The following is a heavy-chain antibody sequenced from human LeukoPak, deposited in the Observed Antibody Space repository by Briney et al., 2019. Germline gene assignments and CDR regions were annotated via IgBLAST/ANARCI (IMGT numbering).Heavy chain of an antibody. CDR2: IYYSGST. V-gene: IGHV4-31*03. CDR1: GGSISSGGYY. D-gene: IGHD6-13*01. J-gene: IGHJ5*02. Sequence: SQTLSLTCTVSGGSISSGGYYWSWIRQHPGKGLEWIGYIYYSGSTNYNPSLKSRVTISVDTSTNQFSLRLSSVTAADTAVYYCARENPIAAAGWFDPWGQGTLVTVSS. CDR3: ARENPIAAAGWFDP.